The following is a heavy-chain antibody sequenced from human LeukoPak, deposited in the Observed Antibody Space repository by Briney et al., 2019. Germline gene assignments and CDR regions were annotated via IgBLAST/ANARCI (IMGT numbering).Heavy chain of an antibody. CDR3: ARRPAAFDI. Sequence: SETLSLTCTVSGGSISSSSYYWGWIRQPPGKGLEWIGSIYHSGSTYYNPSLKSRVTISVDTSKNQFSLKLSSVTAADTAVYYCARRPAAFDIWGQGTMVTVSS. CDR1: GGSISSSSYY. J-gene: IGHJ3*02. CDR2: IYHSGST. V-gene: IGHV4-39*01.